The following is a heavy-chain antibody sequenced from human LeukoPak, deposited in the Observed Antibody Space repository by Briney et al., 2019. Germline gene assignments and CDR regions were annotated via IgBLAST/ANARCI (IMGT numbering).Heavy chain of an antibody. CDR2: INPSGGST. CDR1: GYTFTSYY. CDR3: AAVAQLGDFDY. Sequence: ASVKVSCKASGYTFTSYYMHWVRQAPGQGLEWMGIINPSGGSTSYAQKFQERVTITRDMSTSTAYMELSSLRSEDTAVYYCAAVAQLGDFDYWGQGTLVTVSS. D-gene: IGHD6-19*01. J-gene: IGHJ4*02. V-gene: IGHV1-46*01.